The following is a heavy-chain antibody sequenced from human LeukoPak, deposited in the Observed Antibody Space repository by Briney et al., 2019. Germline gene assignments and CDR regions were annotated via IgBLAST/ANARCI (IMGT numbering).Heavy chain of an antibody. CDR1: GGTFSSCA. D-gene: IGHD1-26*01. Sequence: SVKVSCKASGGTFSSCAISWVRQAPGQGLEWMGRIIPILGIANYAQKFQGRVTITADKSTSTAYMELSSLRSEDTAVYYCASAGIVGADNYFDYWGQGTLVTVSS. CDR2: IIPILGIA. V-gene: IGHV1-69*04. CDR3: ASAGIVGADNYFDY. J-gene: IGHJ4*02.